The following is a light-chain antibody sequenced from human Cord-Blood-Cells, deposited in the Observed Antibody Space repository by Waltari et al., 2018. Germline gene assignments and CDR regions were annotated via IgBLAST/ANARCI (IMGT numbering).Light chain of an antibody. Sequence: QSALTQPASVSGSPGQSITISCTGTSSDVGGYNYVSWYQQHPGKAPKLIIYDVSNRPSGVSNRFSGSKSGNTASLTISGLQAEDGADYYCSSYTSSSTLDWVFGGGTKLTVL. V-gene: IGLV2-14*01. CDR2: DVS. CDR3: SSYTSSSTLDWV. CDR1: SSDVGGYNY. J-gene: IGLJ3*02.